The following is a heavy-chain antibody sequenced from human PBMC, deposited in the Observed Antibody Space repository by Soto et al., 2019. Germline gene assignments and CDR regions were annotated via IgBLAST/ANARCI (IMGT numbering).Heavy chain of an antibody. V-gene: IGHV3-33*01. J-gene: IGHJ4*02. CDR3: ASSSRRALTTPFDY. CDR1: GFTFSSYG. D-gene: IGHD2-15*01. CDR2: IWYDGSNK. Sequence: QVQLVESGGGVVQPGRSLRLSCAASGFTFSSYGMHWVRQAPGKGLEWVAVIWYDGSNKYYADSVKGRFTISRDNSKNTLYLQMNSLRAEDTAVYYCASSSRRALTTPFDYWGQGTLVTVSS.